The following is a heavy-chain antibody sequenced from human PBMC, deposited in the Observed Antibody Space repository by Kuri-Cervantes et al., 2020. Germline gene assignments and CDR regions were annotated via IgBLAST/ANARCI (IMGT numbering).Heavy chain of an antibody. CDR3: ARRRDSEPIAAAGGFDY. CDR2: IYYSGST. V-gene: IGHV4-39*01. J-gene: IGHJ4*02. D-gene: IGHD6-13*01. Sequence: SETLSLTCTVSGGFINNYYWGWIRQPPGKGLEWIGSIYYSGSTYYNPSLKSRVTISVDTSKNQFSLKLSSVTAADTAVYYCARRRDSEPIAAAGGFDYWGQGTLVTVSS. CDR1: GGFINNYY.